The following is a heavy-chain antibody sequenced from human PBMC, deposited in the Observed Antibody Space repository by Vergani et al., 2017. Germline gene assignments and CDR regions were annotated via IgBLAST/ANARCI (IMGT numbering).Heavy chain of an antibody. CDR3: ARDTDDPLDYYYGMDV. CDR1: GFTFSSYW. V-gene: IGHV3-7*03. CDR2: IKQDGSEK. Sequence: EVQLVESGGGLVQPGGSLRLSCAASGFTFSSYWMSWVRQAPGQGLEWVANIKQDGSEKYYVDSVKGRFTISRDNAKNSLYLQMNSLRAEDTAVYYCARDTDDPLDYYYGMDVWGQGTTVTVSS. J-gene: IGHJ6*02. D-gene: IGHD3-16*01.